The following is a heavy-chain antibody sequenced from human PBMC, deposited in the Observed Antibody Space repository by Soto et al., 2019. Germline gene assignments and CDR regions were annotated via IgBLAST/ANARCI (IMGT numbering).Heavy chain of an antibody. V-gene: IGHV1-8*01. D-gene: IGHD6-25*01. CDR1: GYSFYNND. Sequence: QVQLVQSGAEVKKPGDSVKVSCKTSGYSFYNNDISWVRQATGQGLEWMGWMNPGSGKAGYADKFQGRDTMTRNASISTAYMELSNLRSEDTAVYYCVRMAAAGTLNWFDPWGQGTLVSVSS. CDR3: VRMAAAGTLNWFDP. J-gene: IGHJ5*02. CDR2: MNPGSGKA.